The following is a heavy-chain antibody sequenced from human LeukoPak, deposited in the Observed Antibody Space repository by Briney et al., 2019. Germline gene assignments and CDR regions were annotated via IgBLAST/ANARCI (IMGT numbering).Heavy chain of an antibody. J-gene: IGHJ2*01. CDR3: ARRPGGYWYFDL. V-gene: IGHV4-59*08. Sequence: SETLSLTCAISGGSITSYYWSWIRQPPGKGLEWIGYIYYTGSTNSNPSLKSRVTISLDTSKNQFSLNLSSVTAADTAVYYCARRPGGYWYFDLWGRGTLVTVSS. D-gene: IGHD3-16*01. CDR2: IYYTGST. CDR1: GGSITSYY.